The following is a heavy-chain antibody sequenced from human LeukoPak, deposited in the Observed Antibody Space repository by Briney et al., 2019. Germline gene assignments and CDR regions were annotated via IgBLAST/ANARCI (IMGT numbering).Heavy chain of an antibody. Sequence: GGSLRLSCAATGFTFSSYAMSWVRQAPGKGLEWVSAISSRDGSTYYADSVKGRFTISRDNSKNTLYLQVNSLRAEDTAVYYCAKGSTVTKLYFEYWGQGTLVIVSS. D-gene: IGHD1-1*01. J-gene: IGHJ4*02. CDR2: ISSRDGST. CDR3: AKGSTVTKLYFEY. CDR1: GFTFSSYA. V-gene: IGHV3-23*01.